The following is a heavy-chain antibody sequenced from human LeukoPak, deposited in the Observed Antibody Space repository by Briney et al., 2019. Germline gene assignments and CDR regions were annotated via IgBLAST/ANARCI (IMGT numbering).Heavy chain of an antibody. CDR3: ARGRSMAFDI. CDR2: IYSSGST. J-gene: IGHJ3*02. V-gene: IGHV4-38-2*02. Sequence: SETLSLTCTVSNYSISSGYYWAWIRLPPGKGLEWIGSIYSSGSTYYKPSLKGQVTISLDTSKNQFSLRLNSVTAADTAVYYCARGRSMAFDIWGQGTMVIVSS. D-gene: IGHD2-8*01. CDR1: NYSISSGYY.